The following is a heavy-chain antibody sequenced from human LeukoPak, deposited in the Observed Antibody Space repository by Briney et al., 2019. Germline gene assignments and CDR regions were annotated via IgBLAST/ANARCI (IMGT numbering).Heavy chain of an antibody. CDR3: AKGGGYAPLDY. CDR2: INGDGSDT. V-gene: IGHV3-23*01. J-gene: IGHJ4*02. CDR1: GFTFSSSA. Sequence: GGSLRLSCAASGFTFSSSAMTWVRHTPGKGLEWVSAINGDGSDTIYTDSVKDRFTVSRDNSKNTLYLQMQSLRAEDTAVYYCAKGGGYAPLDYWGQETLVSVSS. D-gene: IGHD5-12*01.